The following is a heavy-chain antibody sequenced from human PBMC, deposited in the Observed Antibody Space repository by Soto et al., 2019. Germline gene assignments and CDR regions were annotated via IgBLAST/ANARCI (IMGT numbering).Heavy chain of an antibody. D-gene: IGHD3-10*01. J-gene: IGHJ4*02. Sequence: QVQLQQWGAGLLKPXETLSLTCAVYGGSFSGYYWSWIRQPPGKGLEWIGEINHSGSTNYNPSLKSRVTISVDTSKNQFSLKLSSVTAADTAVYYCARGRFRYYGSGSYYKEGCYFDYWGQGTLVTVSS. CDR3: ARGRFRYYGSGSYYKEGCYFDY. CDR1: GGSFSGYY. CDR2: INHSGST. V-gene: IGHV4-34*01.